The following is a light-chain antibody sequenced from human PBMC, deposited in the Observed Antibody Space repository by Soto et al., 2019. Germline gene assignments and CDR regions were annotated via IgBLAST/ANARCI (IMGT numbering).Light chain of an antibody. Sequence: EIVLTQSPGTLSLSPGERATLSCRASQSVTSNYVAWYQQRLGQAPRLILFGASSRATGIPDRFSGSGSGTEFTLTISRLEPEDFAVYYCQQDGSSVWTFGQGTKVEIK. CDR2: GAS. CDR1: QSVTSNY. J-gene: IGKJ1*01. V-gene: IGKV3-20*01. CDR3: QQDGSSVWT.